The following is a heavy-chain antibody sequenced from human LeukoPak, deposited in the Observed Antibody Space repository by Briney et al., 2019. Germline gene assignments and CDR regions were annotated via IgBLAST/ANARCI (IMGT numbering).Heavy chain of an antibody. CDR2: INAGNGNT. CDR3: ARARDDFWSGYYGSDFDY. D-gene: IGHD3-3*01. J-gene: IGHJ4*02. CDR1: GYTFTSYA. Sequence: ASVKVSCKASGYTFTSYAMHWVRQAPGQRLEWMGWINAGNGNTKYSQKFQGRVTITRDTSASTAYMELSSLRSEDTAVYYCARARDDFWSGYYGSDFDYWGQGTLVTVSS. V-gene: IGHV1-3*01.